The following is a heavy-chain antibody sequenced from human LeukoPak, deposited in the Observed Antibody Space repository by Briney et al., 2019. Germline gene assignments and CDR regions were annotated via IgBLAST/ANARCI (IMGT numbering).Heavy chain of an antibody. CDR3: TLDTFGPRDY. Sequence: TGGSLRLSCAASGFTLSAYWMHWVRHAPGRGLVWVSRIAPDGSRTDYADSVKGRFTISSDNAKNTLYLQLNSLRPEDTALYYRTLDTFGPRDYWRQGALVTVST. CDR1: GFTLSAYW. J-gene: IGHJ4*02. D-gene: IGHD5-18*01. CDR2: IAPDGSRT. V-gene: IGHV3-74*01.